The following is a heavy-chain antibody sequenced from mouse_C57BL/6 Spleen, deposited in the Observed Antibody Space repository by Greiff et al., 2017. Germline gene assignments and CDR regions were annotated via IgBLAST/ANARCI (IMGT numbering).Heavy chain of an antibody. V-gene: IGHV1-26*01. CDR3: ARGRGTHFDY. D-gene: IGHD2-14*01. Sequence: VQLQQSGPELVKPGASVKISCKASGYTFTDYYMNWVKQSHGKSLEWIGDINPNNGGTSYNQKFKGKATLTVDKSSSTAYMELRSLTSEDSAVYYCARGRGTHFDYWGQGTTLTFSS. CDR2: INPNNGGT. CDR1: GYTFTDYY. J-gene: IGHJ2*01.